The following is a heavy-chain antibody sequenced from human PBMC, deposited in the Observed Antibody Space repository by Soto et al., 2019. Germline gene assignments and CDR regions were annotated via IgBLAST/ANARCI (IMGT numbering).Heavy chain of an antibody. J-gene: IGHJ5*02. CDR1: GYSFINFD. CDR2: MNPGSGKT. V-gene: IGHV1-8*02. D-gene: IGHD6-13*01. Sequence: QVQLVQSGAEVKEPGASVRVSCKASGYSFINFDISWVRQAAGQGPEWLGWMNPGSGKTGYTSKFQGRVAMTRDASTATSHLDLTSLTSDDTAVYYCVRMASAGTLNWFDPWGPGTLVTVSS. CDR3: VRMASAGTLNWFDP.